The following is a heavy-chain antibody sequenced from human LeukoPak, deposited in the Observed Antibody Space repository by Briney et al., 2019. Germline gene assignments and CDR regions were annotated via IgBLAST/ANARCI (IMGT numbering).Heavy chain of an antibody. V-gene: IGHV1-2*06. CDR3: ARLAAADPYYYYYMDV. D-gene: IGHD6-13*01. CDR1: GYTFTGYY. J-gene: IGHJ6*03. Sequence: ASVKVSCKASGYTFTGYYMHWVRQAPGQGLEWMGRINPNSGGTNYAQKFQGRVTMTRDTSISTAYMELSRLRCDDTAVYYCARLAAADPYYYYYMDVWGKGTAVTVSS. CDR2: INPNSGGT.